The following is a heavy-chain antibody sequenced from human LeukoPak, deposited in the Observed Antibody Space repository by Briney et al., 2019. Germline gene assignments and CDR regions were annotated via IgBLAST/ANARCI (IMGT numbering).Heavy chain of an antibody. CDR1: GGSFSGYY. Sequence: SETLSLTCAVYGGSFSGYYWSWIRQPPGKGLEWIGEINHSGSTNYNPSLKSRVTISVDTSKNQFSLKLSSVTAADTAVYYCARGADYGGNGHDAFDIWGQGTMVTVSS. V-gene: IGHV4-34*01. J-gene: IGHJ3*02. D-gene: IGHD4-23*01. CDR3: ARGADYGGNGHDAFDI. CDR2: INHSGST.